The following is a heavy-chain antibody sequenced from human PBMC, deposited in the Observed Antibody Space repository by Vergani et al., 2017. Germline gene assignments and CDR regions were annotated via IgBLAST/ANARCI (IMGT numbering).Heavy chain of an antibody. CDR2: VDPEDGET. CDR3: GRELSLSYGQLLGYMDV. V-gene: IGHV1-69-2*01. CDR1: GYTFTSYY. D-gene: IGHD5-18*01. J-gene: IGHJ6*03. Sequence: VQLVQSGAEVTKPGASVKVSCKASGYTFTSYYMHWVQQAPGKGLEWMGLVDPEDGETIYAEKLQGRVTITADTSTDTADMELSILRSEDTAVYYCGRELSLSYGQLLGYMDVWGKGTTVTVSS.